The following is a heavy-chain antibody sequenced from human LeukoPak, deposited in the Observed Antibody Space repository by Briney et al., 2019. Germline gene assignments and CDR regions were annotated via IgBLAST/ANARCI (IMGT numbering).Heavy chain of an antibody. D-gene: IGHD2-21*02. CDR1: GGTISRYY. CDR3: AGLVVGTATIDY. CDR2: IDYSGST. J-gene: IGHJ4*02. Sequence: PSETLSLTCTVSGGTISRYYWSWIRQPPGKGLEWIAYIDYSGSTHYNPSLKSRVTISVDTSKNQFSLKLNSVTAADTAVYHCAGLVVGTATIDYWGQGTLVTVSS. V-gene: IGHV4-59*08.